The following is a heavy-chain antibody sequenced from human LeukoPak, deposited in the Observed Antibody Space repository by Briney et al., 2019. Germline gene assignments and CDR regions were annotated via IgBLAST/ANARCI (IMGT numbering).Heavy chain of an antibody. J-gene: IGHJ4*02. V-gene: IGHV4-59*08. CDR2: IYYSGST. D-gene: IGHD6-13*01. Sequence: SETLSLTCTVSGGSISSYYWSWIRQPPGKGLEWIGYIYYSGSTNYNPSLKSRVTISVDTSKNQFSLKLSSVTAADTAVYYCARQGIAAAIDYWGQGTLVTVSS. CDR1: GGSISSYY. CDR3: ARQGIAAAIDY.